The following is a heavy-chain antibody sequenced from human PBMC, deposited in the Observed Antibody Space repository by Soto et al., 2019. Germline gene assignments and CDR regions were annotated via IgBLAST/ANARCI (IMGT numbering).Heavy chain of an antibody. Sequence: GGSLRLSCAASGFTFSSYAMHWVRQAPGKGLEWVAVISYDGSNKYYADSVKGRFTISRDNSKNTLYLQMNSLRAEDTAVYYCARGGVPSSGWPYYYYGMDVWGQGTTVTVS. CDR3: ARGGVPSSGWPYYYYGMDV. CDR2: ISYDGSNK. V-gene: IGHV3-30-3*01. CDR1: GFTFSSYA. D-gene: IGHD6-19*01. J-gene: IGHJ6*02.